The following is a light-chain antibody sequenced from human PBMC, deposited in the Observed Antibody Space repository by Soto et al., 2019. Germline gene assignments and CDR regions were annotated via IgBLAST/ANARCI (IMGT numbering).Light chain of an antibody. J-gene: IGLJ3*02. CDR2: EVS. V-gene: IGLV2-14*01. Sequence: QSALTQPASVSGSPGQSITMSCTGSSSDVGGYNYVSWYQQHPGKAPKLMIYEVSNRPSGISNRFSGSKSGNAASLTISGLQAGDEADYYCSSYTSSGTWVFGGGTKLTVL. CDR1: SSDVGGYNY. CDR3: SSYTSSGTWV.